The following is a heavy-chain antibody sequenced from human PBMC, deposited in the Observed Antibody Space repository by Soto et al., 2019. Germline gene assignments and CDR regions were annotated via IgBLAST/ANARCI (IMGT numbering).Heavy chain of an antibody. V-gene: IGHV3-23*01. CDR3: AKAVYSTYYYDSSVINWLDP. D-gene: IGHD3-22*01. CDR1: GFTFSSYA. CDR2: ISGSGGST. J-gene: IGHJ5*02. Sequence: EVQLLESGGSLVQPGGSLRLSCAASGFTFSSYAISWVRQAPGKGLEWVSAISGSGGSTYYADSVKGRFTISRDNSKNTLYLQMNSLRAEDTAVYYCAKAVYSTYYYDSSVINWLDPWGQGTLVTVSS.